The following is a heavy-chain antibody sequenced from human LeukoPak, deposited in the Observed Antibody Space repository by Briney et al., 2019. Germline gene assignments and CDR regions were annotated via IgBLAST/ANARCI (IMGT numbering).Heavy chain of an antibody. J-gene: IGHJ4*02. Sequence: ASVKVSCKASAYTFTDYFMHWVRQAPGQGLEWMGCINPNSGSTKYAQKFQGRVTLSRDTSISTGYMELSSLRSDDTAVYYCARDEAASPLNSFDYWGQGTLVTVSS. CDR2: INPNSGST. V-gene: IGHV1-2*02. D-gene: IGHD6-13*01. CDR1: AYTFTDYF. CDR3: ARDEAASPLNSFDY.